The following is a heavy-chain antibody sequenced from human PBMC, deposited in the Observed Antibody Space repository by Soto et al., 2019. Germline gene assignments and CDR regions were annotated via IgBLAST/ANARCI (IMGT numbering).Heavy chain of an antibody. D-gene: IGHD2-21*02. Sequence: EVQLLESGGGLVQPGGSLRLSCAASGFTFSSYAMRWVRQAPGKGLAGVSAIRYSGDTTYYTDSVKGRFTISRDNSQNTLYLQMNSLRAEDKAVYYCAKPSGIPSPVTAYGYCDLGGRGTLVTVSS. CDR3: AKPSGIPSPVTAYGYCDL. J-gene: IGHJ2*01. CDR1: GFTFSSYA. CDR2: IRYSGDTT. V-gene: IGHV3-23*01.